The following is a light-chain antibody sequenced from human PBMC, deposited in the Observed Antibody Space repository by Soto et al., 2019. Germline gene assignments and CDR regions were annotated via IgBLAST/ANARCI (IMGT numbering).Light chain of an antibody. CDR1: QYINTR. V-gene: IGKV3-11*01. CDR2: DAS. J-gene: IGKJ1*01. CDR3: QQRSNWPPWT. Sequence: EIVLTQSPATLSSFPGDRVTLSCRASQYINTRLAWYQHKPGQAPRLLIYDASNRATGIPARFSGSGSGTDFTLTISSLEPEDFAVYYCQQRSNWPPWTFGQGTKVDIK.